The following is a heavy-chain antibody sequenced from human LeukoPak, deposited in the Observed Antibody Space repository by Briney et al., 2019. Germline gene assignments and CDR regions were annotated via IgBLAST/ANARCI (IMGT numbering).Heavy chain of an antibody. V-gene: IGHV3-48*01. CDR3: ARRAGAYSHPYDY. Sequence: GGSLRLSCAASGFTFSSYSMSWVRQAPGKGLEWVSYISSSSSTIYYADSVKGRFTISIDNSKDTLYLQMNSLRAEDTAVYYCARRAGAYSHPYDYWGQGTLVTVSS. J-gene: IGHJ4*02. CDR2: ISSSSSTI. CDR1: GFTFSSYS. D-gene: IGHD4/OR15-4a*01.